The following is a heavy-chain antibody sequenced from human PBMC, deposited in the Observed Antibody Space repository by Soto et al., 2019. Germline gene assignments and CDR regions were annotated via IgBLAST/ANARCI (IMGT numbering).Heavy chain of an antibody. J-gene: IGHJ3*02. D-gene: IGHD3-16*01. Sequence: EVQLVESGGGLVQPGGSLRLSCAASGFTFSSHWMHWVRQAPGKGLVWVSRINGDGSSTTYADSVKGRFTISRDDAKSTLYLHMNSLRAEDTAVYCCARGLEEWGKPTVIWGQGTVVTVSS. V-gene: IGHV3-74*01. CDR2: INGDGSST. CDR3: ARGLEEWGKPTVI. CDR1: GFTFSSHW.